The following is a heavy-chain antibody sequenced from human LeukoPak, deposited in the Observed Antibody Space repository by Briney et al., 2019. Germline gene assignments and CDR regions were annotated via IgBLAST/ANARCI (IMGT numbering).Heavy chain of an antibody. CDR2: INHRGTT. Sequence: SETLSLTCAVYGGPFSVYYWNWIRQPPGEGMEWIGEINHRGTTIYNPSLESRVTISLDTSKNHFSLNLSSMTAADTAVYYCARGDSSSWKEDAFDIWGQGTMVTVSS. V-gene: IGHV4-34*01. J-gene: IGHJ3*02. D-gene: IGHD6-13*01. CDR3: ARGDSSSWKEDAFDI. CDR1: GGPFSVYY.